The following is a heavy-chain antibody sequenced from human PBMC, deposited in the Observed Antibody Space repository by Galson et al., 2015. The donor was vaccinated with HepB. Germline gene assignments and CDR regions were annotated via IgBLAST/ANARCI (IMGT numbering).Heavy chain of an antibody. CDR3: ARGVSDGYNFIRAYWYFDL. D-gene: IGHD5-24*01. CDR1: GGSISSGDYY. CDR2: IYYSGST. V-gene: IGHV4-30-4*01. Sequence: QVQLQESGPGLVKPSETLSLTCTVSGGSISSGDYYWSWIRQPPGKGLEWIGYIYYSGSTYYNPSLKSRVTISVDTSKNQFSLKLSSVTAADTAVYYCARGVSDGYNFIRAYWYFDLWGRGTLVTVSS. J-gene: IGHJ2*01.